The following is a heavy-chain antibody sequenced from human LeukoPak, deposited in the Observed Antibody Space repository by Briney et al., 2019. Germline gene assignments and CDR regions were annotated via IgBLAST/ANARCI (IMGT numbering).Heavy chain of an antibody. D-gene: IGHD3-22*01. J-gene: IGHJ5*02. CDR2: IYPGESIYASENT. V-gene: IGHV4-4*07. CDR1: GASISAYY. CDR3: ARDRHLRYDSSGYYYRGRWFDP. Sequence: PSETLSLTCSVSGASISAYYWSWIRQPAGKGLEWIGRIYPGESIYASENTNYNPSLKSRVTISVDTSKNQFSLKLSSVTAADTAVYYCARDRHLRYDSSGYYYRGRWFDPWGQGTLVTVSS.